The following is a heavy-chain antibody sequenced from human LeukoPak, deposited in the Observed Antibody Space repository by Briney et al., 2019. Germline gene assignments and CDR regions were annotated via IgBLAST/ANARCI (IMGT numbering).Heavy chain of an antibody. J-gene: IGHJ6*02. Sequence: SQTLTLTCGISGDSVSSNRAAWNWIRQSPSRGLEWLGRTYYRSKWYIDYAVSVKSRITINPDTSKNQFSLQLKSVTPEDTAVYYCARGGPATGTLGYYGSDVWGQGTTVTVSS. CDR1: GDSVSSNRAA. CDR2: TYYRSKWYI. D-gene: IGHD6-13*01. V-gene: IGHV6-1*01. CDR3: ARGGPATGTLGYYGSDV.